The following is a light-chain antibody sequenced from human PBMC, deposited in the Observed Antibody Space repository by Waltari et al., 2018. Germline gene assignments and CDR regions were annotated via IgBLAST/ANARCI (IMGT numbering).Light chain of an antibody. CDR2: LGS. CDR3: MQALQTPR. Sequence: DIVMTQSPLSLPVTPGEPASIPCRSSQSLLHSNGYNYLDWYLQKPGQSPQLLIYLGSNRASGVPDRFSGSGSGTDFTLKISRVEAEDVGDYYCMQALQTPRFGQGTKVEVK. CDR1: QSLLHSNGYNY. V-gene: IGKV2-28*01. J-gene: IGKJ1*01.